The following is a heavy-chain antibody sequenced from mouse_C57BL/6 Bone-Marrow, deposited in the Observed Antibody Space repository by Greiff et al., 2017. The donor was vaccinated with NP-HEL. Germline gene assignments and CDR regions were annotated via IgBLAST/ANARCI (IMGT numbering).Heavy chain of an antibody. V-gene: IGHV1-72*01. CDR2: IDPNSGGT. Sequence: VQLQQSGAELVKPGASVKLSCKASGYTFTSYWMHWVKQRPGRGLEWIGRIDPNSGGTKYNEKFKSKATLTVDKPSSTAYMQLSILTSEDSAVYYCAREGGITTVVAHFDYWGQGTTLTVSS. D-gene: IGHD1-1*01. CDR1: GYTFTSYW. CDR3: AREGGITTVVAHFDY. J-gene: IGHJ2*01.